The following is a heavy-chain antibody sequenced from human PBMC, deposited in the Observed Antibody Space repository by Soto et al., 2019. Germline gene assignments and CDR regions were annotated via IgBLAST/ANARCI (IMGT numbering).Heavy chain of an antibody. D-gene: IGHD1-1*01. V-gene: IGHV4-59*01. J-gene: IGHJ4*02. CDR1: GGSISSYY. CDR3: ARLATRCYFDY. Sequence: SETLSLTCTVSGGSISSYYWSWIRQPPGKGLEWIGYIYYSGSTNYNPSLKSRVTISVDTSKNQFSLKMSSVTAADTAVYYCARLATRCYFDYWAQGTLVTVSS. CDR2: IYYSGST.